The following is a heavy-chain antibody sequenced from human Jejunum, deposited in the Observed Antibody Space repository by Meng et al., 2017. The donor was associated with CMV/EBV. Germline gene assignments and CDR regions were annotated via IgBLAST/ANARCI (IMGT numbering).Heavy chain of an antibody. CDR3: TTLYGDSIS. CDR1: GGSLRNDQW. CDR2: IYHSGRT. J-gene: IGHJ4*02. Sequence: QVQLVGAGPALVEPSGTLSLTCDVSGGSLRNDQWWSWVRQAPGKGLEWIGEIYHSGRTNYNPSVKSRVSMSVDKSQNHFSLRLSSVTAADTAVYYCTTLYGDSISWGQGTLVTVSS. D-gene: IGHD4-17*01. V-gene: IGHV4-4*02.